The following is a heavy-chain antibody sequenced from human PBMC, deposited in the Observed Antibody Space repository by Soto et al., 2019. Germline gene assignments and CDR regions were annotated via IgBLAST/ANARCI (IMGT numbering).Heavy chain of an antibody. V-gene: IGHV3-66*01. D-gene: IGHD6-13*01. CDR2: IYSGGST. CDR3: ARDRDSSSWFGY. CDR1: GFTVSSNY. J-gene: IGHJ5*01. Sequence: DVQLVESGGGLVQPGGSLRLSCAASGFTVSSNYMSWIRQAPGKGLEWVSAIYSGGSTFYADSVKGRFTISRDTSKNTLYLQMDILRAEDTAVYYCARDRDSSSWFGYWGQGTLVTVSS.